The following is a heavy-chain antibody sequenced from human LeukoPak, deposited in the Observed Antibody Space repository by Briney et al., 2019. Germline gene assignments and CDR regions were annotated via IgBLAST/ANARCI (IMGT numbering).Heavy chain of an antibody. CDR2: IHYSGTT. Sequence: SETLSLTCTVSGGSISSSSHYWGWIRQPPGKGLEWIGDIHYSGTTYYNPSLKSRVTISVDTSKNQFSLKLTSMTAADTAVYYCARRLIGFDTWGQGTLVTVSS. J-gene: IGHJ5*02. D-gene: IGHD3-22*01. CDR1: GGSISSSSHY. V-gene: IGHV4-39*01. CDR3: ARRLIGFDT.